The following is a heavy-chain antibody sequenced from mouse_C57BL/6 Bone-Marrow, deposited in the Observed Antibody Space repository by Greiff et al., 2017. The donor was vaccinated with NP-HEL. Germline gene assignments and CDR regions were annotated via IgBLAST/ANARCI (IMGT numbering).Heavy chain of an antibody. J-gene: IGHJ3*01. V-gene: IGHV7-3*01. CDR1: GFTFTDYY. CDR2: IRNKANGYTT. Sequence: EVQVVESGGGLVQPGGSLSLSCAASGFTFTDYYMSWVRQPPGKALEWLGFIRNKANGYTTEYSASVKGRFTISRDNSQSILYLQMNALRAEDSATYYCARYEGAPAWFAYWGQGTLVTVSA. CDR3: ARYEGAPAWFAY.